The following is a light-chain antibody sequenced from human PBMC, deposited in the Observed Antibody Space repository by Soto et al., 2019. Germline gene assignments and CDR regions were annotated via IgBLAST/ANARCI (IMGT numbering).Light chain of an antibody. Sequence: EIVMTQSPGTLSLSPGDRATLSCRASQSVSSNLLAWYQQKPGQAPRLLIYGASIRATGIPGRISGSGSGTDFTLTIRRLEPEDFAMYFCHQYGSSPRTFGQGTKVDIK. CDR2: GAS. J-gene: IGKJ1*01. CDR3: HQYGSSPRT. V-gene: IGKV3-20*01. CDR1: QSVSSNL.